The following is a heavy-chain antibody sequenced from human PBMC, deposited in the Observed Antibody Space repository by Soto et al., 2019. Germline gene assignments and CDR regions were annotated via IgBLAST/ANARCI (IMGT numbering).Heavy chain of an antibody. CDR3: AKDGRGSGSHYNSFGY. J-gene: IGHJ4*02. Sequence: EVQLVESGGGLIQPGGSLKLSCAASGFTVGNNYMSWVRQAPGKGLEWVSLIYSTGTTKYADSVKGRFTVSGDNAKTPLYLQMNSLRAEDTAVYYCAKDGRGSGSHYNSFGYWGQGTLVTVSS. CDR2: IYSTGTT. D-gene: IGHD3-10*01. V-gene: IGHV3-53*01. CDR1: GFTVGNNY.